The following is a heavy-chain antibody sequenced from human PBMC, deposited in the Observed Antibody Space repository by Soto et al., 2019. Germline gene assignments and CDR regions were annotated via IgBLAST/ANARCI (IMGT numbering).Heavy chain of an antibody. CDR2: IYHSGST. V-gene: IGHV4-30-2*01. CDR3: ARGGNNGGADP. Sequence: QLQLQESGSGLVKPSQTLSLTCAVSGGSISSGGYSWSWIRQPPGKGLEWIGYIYHSGSTYYNPSTKSRVTISVDRSENQFSLKLSSVTAADTAVYYRARGGNNGGADPWGQGTLVTVSS. CDR1: GGSISSGGYS. D-gene: IGHD3-16*01. J-gene: IGHJ5*02.